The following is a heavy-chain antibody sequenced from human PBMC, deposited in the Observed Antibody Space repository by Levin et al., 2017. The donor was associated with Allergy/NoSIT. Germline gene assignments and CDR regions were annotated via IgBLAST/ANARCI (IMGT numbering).Heavy chain of an antibody. Sequence: SETLSLTCSVSGGSFTSYFWNWFRQPPGRGLEWIGYIFHTGSAYYNPSLESRVTMSVDTYKNQFSLHLKSVTAADTGIYYCARDIGGDYFTSGSRDNRFDPWGQGTQVTVSS. D-gene: IGHD3-10*01. CDR3: ARDIGGDYFTSGSRDNRFDP. CDR1: GGSFTSYF. J-gene: IGHJ5*02. V-gene: IGHV4-59*01. CDR2: IFHTGSA.